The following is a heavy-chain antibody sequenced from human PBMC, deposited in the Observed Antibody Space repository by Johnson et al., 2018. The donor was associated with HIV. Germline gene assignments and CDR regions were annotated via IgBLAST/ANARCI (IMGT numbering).Heavy chain of an antibody. CDR3: ARERNSLGGFEAFDI. CDR1: GFTFSTYW. CDR2: IKHDGSEK. J-gene: IGHJ3*02. D-gene: IGHD1/OR15-1a*01. V-gene: IGHV3-7*01. Sequence: VQLVESGGGLVQPGGSLRLSCAASGFTFSTYWMTWVRQAPGKGLEWVANIKHDGSEKYYVDSVKGRFAISRDNAKNALYLQMTSLRAEDTAVYYCARERNSLGGFEAFDIWGQGTMVTVSS.